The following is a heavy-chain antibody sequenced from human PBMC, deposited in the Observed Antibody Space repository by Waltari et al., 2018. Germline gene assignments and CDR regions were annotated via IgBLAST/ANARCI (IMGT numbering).Heavy chain of an antibody. CDR1: GGSISSHY. CDR2: IYYSGST. J-gene: IGHJ3*02. Sequence: QVQLQESGPGLVKPSETLSLTCPVSGGSISSHYWSWIRQPPGKGLEWIGYIYYSGSTNYNPSLKSRVTISVDTSKNQFSLKLSSVTAADTAVYYCARGKAVIDAFDIWGQGTMVTVSS. V-gene: IGHV4-59*11. D-gene: IGHD2-21*01. CDR3: ARGKAVIDAFDI.